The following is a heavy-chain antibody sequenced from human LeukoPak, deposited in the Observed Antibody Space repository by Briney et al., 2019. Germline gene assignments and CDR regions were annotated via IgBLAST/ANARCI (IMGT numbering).Heavy chain of an antibody. J-gene: IGHJ4*02. CDR2: IKQDGSAK. CDR3: AGCAGNSCYFDY. V-gene: IGHV3-7*01. CDR1: GFSFISYW. D-gene: IGHD1-1*01. Sequence: GGSLRLSCAASGFSFISYWMSWVRQAPGKGLEWVANIKQDGSAKNYVDSVKGRFTISRDNAKNSLYLQLNSLRAEDTAVYYCAGCAGNSCYFDYWGQGTPVIVSS.